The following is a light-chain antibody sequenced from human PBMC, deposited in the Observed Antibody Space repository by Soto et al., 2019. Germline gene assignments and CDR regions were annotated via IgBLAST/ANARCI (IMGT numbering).Light chain of an antibody. CDR2: EVS. Sequence: QSALTQPASVSGSPGQSITISCSGTSSDVGSYDSVSWYQQHPDKAPKLMIYEVSNRPSGVSNRFSGSKSGNAASLTISGLQAEDEADYYCSSYTSSSTLYVFGTGTKVTVL. V-gene: IGLV2-14*01. CDR3: SSYTSSSTLYV. CDR1: SSDVGSYDS. J-gene: IGLJ1*01.